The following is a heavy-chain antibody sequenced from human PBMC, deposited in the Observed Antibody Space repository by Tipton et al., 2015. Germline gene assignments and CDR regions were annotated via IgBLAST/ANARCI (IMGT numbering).Heavy chain of an antibody. Sequence: TLPLTCTVSGGSISSYYWSWIRQPAGKGLEWIGRIHTSGSTNYNPSLKSRVTMSVDTSKNQFSLKLRSVTAADTAVFFCARQTTLEFYDSAGYYFRGDAFDIWGQGTMVTVSS. CDR3: ARQTTLEFYDSAGYYFRGDAFDI. V-gene: IGHV4-4*07. D-gene: IGHD3-22*01. CDR2: IHTSGST. J-gene: IGHJ3*02. CDR1: GGSISSYY.